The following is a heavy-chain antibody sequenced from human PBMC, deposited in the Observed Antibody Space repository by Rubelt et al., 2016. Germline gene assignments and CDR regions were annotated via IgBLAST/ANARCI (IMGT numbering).Heavy chain of an antibody. CDR3: ASADYDFWSGSDRNWFDP. J-gene: IGHJ5*02. CDR1: GGSISSSSYY. Sequence: QLQLQESGPGLVKPSETLSLTCTVSGGSISSSSYYWGWLRQPPGQGLEWVGSFYYSGITSYNPSLKSRVTISVDTSKNQFSLKLSSVTAADTAVYYCASADYDFWSGSDRNWFDPWGQGTLVTVSS. V-gene: IGHV4-39*01. CDR2: FYYSGIT. D-gene: IGHD3-3*01.